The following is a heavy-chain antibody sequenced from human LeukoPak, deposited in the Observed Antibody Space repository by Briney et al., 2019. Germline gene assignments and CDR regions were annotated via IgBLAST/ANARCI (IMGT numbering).Heavy chain of an antibody. J-gene: IGHJ4*02. CDR3: ARVRSGSRRGYCSGGSCYPFDY. Sequence: GASVKVSCKASGYTFTSHDINWVRQATGQGLEWMGWMNPNSGNTGYAQKFQGRVTMTRNTSISTAYMELSSLRSEDTAVYYCARVRSGSRRGYCSGGSCYPFDYWGQGTLVTVSS. CDR1: GYTFTSHD. D-gene: IGHD2-15*01. V-gene: IGHV1-8*01. CDR2: MNPNSGNT.